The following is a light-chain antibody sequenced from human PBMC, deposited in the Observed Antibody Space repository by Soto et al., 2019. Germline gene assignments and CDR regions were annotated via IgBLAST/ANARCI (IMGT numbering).Light chain of an antibody. CDR3: SSYTSVNIYV. Sequence: QSVLTQPASVSGSPGQSISISCTGTRSDVGGYKHVSWYQQHPGKVPRLIIFDVSSRPSGVSHRFSGSKSGDTASLTISGLQAEDEADYYCSSYTSVNIYVFGTGTKVTVL. CDR1: RSDVGGYKH. CDR2: DVS. V-gene: IGLV2-14*03. J-gene: IGLJ1*01.